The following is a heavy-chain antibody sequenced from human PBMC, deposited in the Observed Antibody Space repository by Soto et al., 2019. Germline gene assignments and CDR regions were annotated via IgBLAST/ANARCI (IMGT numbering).Heavy chain of an antibody. J-gene: IGHJ2*01. D-gene: IGHD4-4*01. V-gene: IGHV3-30*09. Sequence: QVQLVESGGGVVQPGRSLRLSCVASGSTFSGYALHWVRQAPGKGLEWVALISYDGDTKYYADSVKGRFAISRDNSKNTLYLQMNNLRAEDTAVYYCAGTSPLQFWFFDLWGRGTLVTVSS. CDR1: GSTFSGYA. CDR2: ISYDGDTK. CDR3: AGTSPLQFWFFDL.